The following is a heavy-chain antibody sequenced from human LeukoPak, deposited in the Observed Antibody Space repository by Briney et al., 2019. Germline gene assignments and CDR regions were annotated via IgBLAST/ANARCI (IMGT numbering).Heavy chain of an antibody. D-gene: IGHD5-24*01. CDR3: ARGTGEMATILGY. CDR2: IIPIFGTA. J-gene: IGHJ4*02. Sequence: ASVKVSCKASGGTFSSYAISWVRQAPGQGLEWMGGIIPIFGTANYAQKFQGRVTITADESTSTAYMELRSLRSDDTAVYYCARGTGEMATILGYWGQGTLVTVSS. V-gene: IGHV1-69*13. CDR1: GGTFSSYA.